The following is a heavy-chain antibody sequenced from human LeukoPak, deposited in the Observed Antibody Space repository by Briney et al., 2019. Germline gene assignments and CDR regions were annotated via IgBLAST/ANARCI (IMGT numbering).Heavy chain of an antibody. V-gene: IGHV1-8*03. CDR2: MNPNSGST. J-gene: IGHJ4*02. CDR1: EYTFTPSD. CDR3: ARGRSTGYPYYIEY. D-gene: IGHD5-12*01. Sequence: ASVKLSYTPSEYTFTPSDINSVRQAAGQRLGWLGWMNPNSGSTGYAQKFQGRVTITTNTSISTAYMELSGLRSEDTAVYYCARGRSTGYPYYIEYWGQGTLVTVSS.